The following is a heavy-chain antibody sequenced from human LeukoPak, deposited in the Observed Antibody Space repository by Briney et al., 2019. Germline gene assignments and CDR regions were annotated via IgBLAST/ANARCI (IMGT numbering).Heavy chain of an antibody. D-gene: IGHD3-10*01. J-gene: IGHJ4*02. V-gene: IGHV3-23*01. CDR1: GFIFSMYG. CDR3: AKDFGFQLLWFGELSFKFDY. Sequence: GGSLRLSCAGSGFIFSMYGMNWVRQAPGKGLEWVSAISGSGGSTYYADSVKGRFTISRDNSKNTLYLQMNSLRAEDTAVYYCAKDFGFQLLWFGELSFKFDYWGQGTLVTVSS. CDR2: ISGSGGST.